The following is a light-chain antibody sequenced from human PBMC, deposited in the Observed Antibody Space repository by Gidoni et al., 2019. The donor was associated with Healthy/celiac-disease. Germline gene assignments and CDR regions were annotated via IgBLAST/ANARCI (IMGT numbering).Light chain of an antibody. CDR1: QSVGTK. CDR2: GAS. Sequence: EIVMTQSPATLSVSPVESATLSCRASQSVGTKLAWYQQKPGQAPRLVIYGASTRATDIPARFSGSGSGTEFTLTISSLQSEDFAVYYCQQYNNWPPWTFGQGTKVEIK. CDR3: QQYNNWPPWT. V-gene: IGKV3-15*01. J-gene: IGKJ1*01.